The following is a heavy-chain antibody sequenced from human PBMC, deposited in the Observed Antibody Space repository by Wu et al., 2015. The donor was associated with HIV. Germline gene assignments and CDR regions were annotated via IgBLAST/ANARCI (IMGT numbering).Heavy chain of an antibody. J-gene: IGHJ3*02. Sequence: QVQLVQSGTEVKQPGASVKVSCKTSGYTFTSYYMHWVRQAPGQGLEWMGIIDPSGGSTSYAQKFQGRVTMTRDTSTRTVYMELRSLRSEDTAVYYCARARDSGTRETLDIWGQGTMVTVSS. CDR3: ARARDSGTRETLDI. D-gene: IGHD1-26*01. V-gene: IGHV1-46*01. CDR2: IDPSGGST. CDR1: GYTFTSYY.